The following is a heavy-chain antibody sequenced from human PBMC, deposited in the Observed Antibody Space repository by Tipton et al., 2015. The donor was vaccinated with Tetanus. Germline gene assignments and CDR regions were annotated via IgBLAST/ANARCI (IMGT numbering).Heavy chain of an antibody. J-gene: IGHJ4*02. D-gene: IGHD2-2*01. CDR3: ARVACSSTSCYSHYFDY. CDR2: LDYSGNT. Sequence: TLSLTCTVSGGSISSSYYYWGWIRQPPGKGLEWIGSLDYSGNTYYNSSLMSRVTISVDTSKNQFSLRLSSVTAADTAVYYCARVACSSTSCYSHYFDYWGPGSLVTVSS. CDR1: GGSISSSYYY. V-gene: IGHV4-39*07.